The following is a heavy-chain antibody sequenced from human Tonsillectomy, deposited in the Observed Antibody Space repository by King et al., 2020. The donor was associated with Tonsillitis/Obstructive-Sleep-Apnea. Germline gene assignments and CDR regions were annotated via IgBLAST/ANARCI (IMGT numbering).Heavy chain of an antibody. CDR3: ARAILEWILYDYYYYYMDV. J-gene: IGHJ6*03. Sequence: QVQLVESGGGLVKPGGSLRLSCAASGFTFSDYYMSWIRQAPGKGLEWVSYISSSSSYTNYADPVKGRFTISRDNAKNSLYLQMNSLRAEDTAVYYCARAILEWILYDYYYYYMDVCGEGTTVTVSS. CDR2: ISSSSSYT. D-gene: IGHD3-3*02. CDR1: GFTFSDYY. V-gene: IGHV3-11*05.